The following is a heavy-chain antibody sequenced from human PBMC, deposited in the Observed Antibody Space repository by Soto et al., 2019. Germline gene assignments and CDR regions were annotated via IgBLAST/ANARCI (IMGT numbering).Heavy chain of an antibody. Sequence: QVQLVESGGGVVQPGRSLRLSCTASGFTFSTYTMHWVRQAPGKGLEWVAVVLYDGSNQYYTDSVKGRFTISRDNSKNTLYLEMNSLRPEDTAVYYCARGPGALMMAAVVVAGLDYWGQGALVTVSS. CDR1: GFTFSTYT. CDR2: VLYDGSNQ. CDR3: ARGPGALMMAAVVVAGLDY. D-gene: IGHD2-15*01. J-gene: IGHJ4*02. V-gene: IGHV3-30-3*01.